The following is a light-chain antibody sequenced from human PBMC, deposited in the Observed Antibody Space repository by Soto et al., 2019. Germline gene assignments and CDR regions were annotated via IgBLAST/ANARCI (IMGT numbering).Light chain of an antibody. CDR3: SSYNSSSILRYV. CDR1: SSDVGGYNL. J-gene: IGLJ1*01. V-gene: IGLV2-14*01. Sequence: QSALTQPASVSGSPGQSITISCTGTSSDVGGYNLVSWYQQYPDKAPKLLVFDVNTRPSGVSNRFSGSNSGNTASLTISGRQAEDEADYYCSSYNSSSILRYVFGTGTKLTVL. CDR2: DVN.